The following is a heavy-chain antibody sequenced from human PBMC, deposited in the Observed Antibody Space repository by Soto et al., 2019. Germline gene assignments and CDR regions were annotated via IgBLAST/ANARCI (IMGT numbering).Heavy chain of an antibody. J-gene: IGHJ5*01. CDR1: GGCFSGYY. CDR3: ARGEGVVAATRLNWFDS. Sequence: SETLSLTCAVYGGCFSGYYWSWIRQPPGKGLEWIGEINHSGSTNYNPSLKSRVTISVDTSKNQFSLKLSSVTAADTAASYCARGEGVVAATRLNWFDSWGQGTLVTVSS. V-gene: IGHV4-34*01. CDR2: INHSGST. D-gene: IGHD2-15*01.